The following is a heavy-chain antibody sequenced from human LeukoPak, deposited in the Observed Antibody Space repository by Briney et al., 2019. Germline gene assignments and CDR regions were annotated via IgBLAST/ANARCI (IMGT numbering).Heavy chain of an antibody. CDR1: GGSISSGSYY. Sequence: PSQTLSLTCTVSGGSISSGSYYWSWIRQPAGKGLEWIGRIYTSGSTNYNPSLKSRVTISVDTSKNQFSLKLSSVTAADTAVYYCARDKPDSSSWIFDYWGQGTLVTVSS. D-gene: IGHD6-13*01. CDR2: IYTSGST. V-gene: IGHV4-61*02. J-gene: IGHJ4*02. CDR3: ARDKPDSSSWIFDY.